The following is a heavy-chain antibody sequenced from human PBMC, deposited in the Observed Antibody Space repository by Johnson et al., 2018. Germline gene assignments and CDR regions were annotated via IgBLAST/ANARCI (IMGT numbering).Heavy chain of an antibody. D-gene: IGHD2-15*01. J-gene: IGHJ3*02. V-gene: IGHV3-30*18. CDR3: AKASGGSCYSGASI. CDR2: ISYDGRNK. CDR1: GFTFSSYG. Sequence: QVQLVESGGGLVQPGRSLRLSCAASGFTFSSYGMHWVRQAPGKGLEWVAVISYDGRNKYYADSVKGRFIISRDNSKNTLYLQMNSLSAEDTAVYYCAKASGGSCYSGASIWGQGTMVTVSS.